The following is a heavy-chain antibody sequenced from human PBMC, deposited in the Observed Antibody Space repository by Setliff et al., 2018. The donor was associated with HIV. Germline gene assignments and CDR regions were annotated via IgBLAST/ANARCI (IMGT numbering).Heavy chain of an antibody. CDR1: GYTFTDYY. Sequence: ASVKVSCKASGYTFTDYYIHWVRQAPGQGLEWMGWINPNSSDTNYAQKLQGRVTMTTDTSTSTAYMELRSLRSDDTAVYYCAREGGWYFDYWGQGTLVTVSS. CDR2: INPNSSDT. D-gene: IGHD6-19*01. J-gene: IGHJ4*02. V-gene: IGHV1-2*02. CDR3: AREGGWYFDY.